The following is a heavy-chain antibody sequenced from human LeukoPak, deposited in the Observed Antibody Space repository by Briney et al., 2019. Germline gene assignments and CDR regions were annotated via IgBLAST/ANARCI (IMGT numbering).Heavy chain of an antibody. D-gene: IGHD3-10*01. CDR3: AGRLRFGELPT. Sequence: GGSLRLSCAASGFTFSNFAMTWVRQAPGKGLEWVSSITESGGSTFYADSVRGRFTISRDNSKSVLYLQLNSLRAEDTALYYCAGRLRFGELPTWGQGTLVTVSS. CDR2: ITESGGST. V-gene: IGHV3-23*01. J-gene: IGHJ5*02. CDR1: GFTFSNFA.